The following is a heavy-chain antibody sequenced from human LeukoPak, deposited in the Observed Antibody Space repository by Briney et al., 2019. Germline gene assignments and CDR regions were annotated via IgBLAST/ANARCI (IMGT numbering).Heavy chain of an antibody. CDR3: MTSSTYGTSCGSFIV. D-gene: IGHD2-2*01. V-gene: IGHV1-2*02. CDR2: MNATSGDA. CDR1: GYSVTGFY. J-gene: IGHJ3*01. Sequence: GASVKVSCKASGYSVTGFYIHWVRQATGQGLEWMGWMNATSGDANYAQGFRGSVTMTRDTSITTAYMDLSSLTSDDTAMYYCMTSSTYGTSCGSFIVWGQGTIVTVSS.